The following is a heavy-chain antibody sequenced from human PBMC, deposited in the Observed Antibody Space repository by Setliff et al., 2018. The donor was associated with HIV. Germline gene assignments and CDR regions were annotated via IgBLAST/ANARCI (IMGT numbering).Heavy chain of an antibody. J-gene: IGHJ3*01. Sequence: GESLKISCKASGFTFTDYWIGWVRQMPGRGLEWMGIIYPGDSDTRYSPSFQGQVTISADNSINTAYLQWRSLKASDTALYYCARRPVSDTFDVWGQGTMVTVSS. CDR1: GFTFTDYW. V-gene: IGHV5-51*01. CDR2: IYPGDSDT. CDR3: ARRPVSDTFDV.